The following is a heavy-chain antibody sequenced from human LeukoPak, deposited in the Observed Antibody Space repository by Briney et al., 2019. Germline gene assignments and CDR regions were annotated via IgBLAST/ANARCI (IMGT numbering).Heavy chain of an antibody. Sequence: GASVKVSCKASGGTFSSYAISWVRQAPGQGLEWMGGIIPIFGTANYAQKFQGRVTITADESTSTAYMELSSLRSEDTAVYYCARVKEGSITIFGVVTNPNWFDPWGRGTLVTVSS. CDR2: IIPIFGTA. V-gene: IGHV1-69*13. D-gene: IGHD3-3*01. CDR3: ARVKEGSITIFGVVTNPNWFDP. J-gene: IGHJ5*02. CDR1: GGTFSSYA.